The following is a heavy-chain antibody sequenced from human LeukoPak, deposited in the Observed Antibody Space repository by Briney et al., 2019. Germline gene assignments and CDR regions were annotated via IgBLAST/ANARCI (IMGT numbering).Heavy chain of an antibody. CDR3: ARCNYDSSGYQRPDHDAFDI. J-gene: IGHJ3*02. Sequence: ASVKVSCKASGYTFTSYYMHWVRQAPGQGLEWMGIINPSGGSTSYAQKFQGRVTMTRDMSTSTAYMELSSLRSEDTAVYYCARCNYDSSGYQRPDHDAFDIWGQGTMVTVSS. CDR1: GYTFTSYY. CDR2: INPSGGST. D-gene: IGHD3-22*01. V-gene: IGHV1-46*01.